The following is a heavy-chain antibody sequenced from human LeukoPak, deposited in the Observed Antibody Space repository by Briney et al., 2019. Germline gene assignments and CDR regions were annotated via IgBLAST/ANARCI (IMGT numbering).Heavy chain of an antibody. D-gene: IGHD6-6*01. CDR2: IYYSGST. V-gene: IGHV4-59*11. J-gene: IGHJ5*02. CDR3: ARGQIIAARPAGWFDP. Sequence: SETLSLTRTVSGGSISSHYWSWIRQPPGKGLEWIGYIYYSGSTNYNPSLKSRVTISVDTSKNQFSLKLSSVTAADTAVYYCARGQIIAARPAGWFDPWGQGTLVTVSS. CDR1: GGSISSHY.